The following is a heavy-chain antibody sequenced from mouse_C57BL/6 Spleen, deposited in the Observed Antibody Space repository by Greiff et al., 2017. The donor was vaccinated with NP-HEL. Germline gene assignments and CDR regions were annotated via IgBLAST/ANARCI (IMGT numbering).Heavy chain of an antibody. D-gene: IGHD4-1*01. CDR1: GFTFSNYW. CDR3: TGGVTGPYFDY. V-gene: IGHV6-3*01. CDR2: IRLKSDNYAT. J-gene: IGHJ2*01. Sequence: EVKVEESGGGLVRPGGSMKLSCVASGFTFSNYWMNWVRQSPEKGLEWVAQIRLKSDNYATHYAESVKGRFTISRDDSKSSVYLQMNNLRAEDTGIYYCTGGVTGPYFDYWGQGTTLTVSS.